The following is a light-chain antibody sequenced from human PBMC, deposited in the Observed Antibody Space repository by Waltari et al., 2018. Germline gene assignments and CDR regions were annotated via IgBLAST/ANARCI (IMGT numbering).Light chain of an antibody. J-gene: IGKJ2*01. CDR2: AAS. V-gene: IGKV1-27*01. CDR1: QGISNY. Sequence: DIQMTQSPSSLSASVGDRVTITCRASQGISNYLAWYQQKPGKVPKLLIYAASTLQSGVPSRFSGSGSGTDFTLTISSLQPEDVATYYCQKYNDGPPFNFGQGTKLEIK. CDR3: QKYNDGPPFN.